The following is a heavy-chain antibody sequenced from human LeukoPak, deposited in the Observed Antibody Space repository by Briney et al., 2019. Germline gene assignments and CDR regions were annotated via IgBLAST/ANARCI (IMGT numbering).Heavy chain of an antibody. CDR2: IRSKNHGGTS. V-gene: IGHV3-49*04. J-gene: IGHJ4*02. CDR3: IGGSSAGNGVGFDH. D-gene: IGHD2-15*01. CDR1: GFTFCDYS. Sequence: GGSLRLSCTASGFTFCDYSMRWVRQATGKGLEWLGFIRSKNHGGTSEYAASVKGRFTISRDDSKSIAYLQMNSLKTEDTAVYHCIGGSSAGNGVGFDHWGQGTLVTVSS.